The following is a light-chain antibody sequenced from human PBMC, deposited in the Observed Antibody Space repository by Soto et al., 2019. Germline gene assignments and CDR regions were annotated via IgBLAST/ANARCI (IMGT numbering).Light chain of an antibody. CDR1: QTVSTW. V-gene: IGKV1-5*01. CDR3: QQYQAYPLT. CDR2: DAS. J-gene: IGKJ4*01. Sequence: TQSPGTLSLSPGERATLSCRASQTVSTWLAWYQQKPGKAPYLLIYDASSLQSGVPSRFSGSGFGTEFTLSISSLQPDDFATYYCQQYQAYPLTFGGGTKVEIK.